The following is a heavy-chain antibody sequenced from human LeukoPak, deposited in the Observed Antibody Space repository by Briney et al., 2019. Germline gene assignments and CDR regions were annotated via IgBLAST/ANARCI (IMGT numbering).Heavy chain of an antibody. J-gene: IGHJ3*02. D-gene: IGHD3-22*01. CDR2: IIPIFGTA. CDR3: ARESYDYYDSSGYYTNDAFDI. Sequence: SVKVSCRASGGTFSSYAISWVRQAPGQGLEWMGGIIPIFGTANYAQKFQGRVTITADKSTSTAYMELSSLRSEDTAVYYCARESYDYYDSSGYYTNDAFDIWGQGTMVTVSS. V-gene: IGHV1-69*06. CDR1: GGTFSSYA.